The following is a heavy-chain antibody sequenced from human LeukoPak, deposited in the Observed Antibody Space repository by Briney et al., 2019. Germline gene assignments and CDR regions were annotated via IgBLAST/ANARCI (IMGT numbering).Heavy chain of an antibody. CDR3: ARVELAPYYYYMDV. V-gene: IGHV3-48*03. D-gene: IGHD1-7*01. CDR1: GFSISSYE. CDR2: ISSSGSTI. J-gene: IGHJ6*03. Sequence: GGSLRLSCAASGFSISSYEMNWVRQAPGKGLEWVSYISSSGSTIWYADSVKGRFTISRDNAKNSLYLQMNSLRDEDTAVYYCARVELAPYYYYMDVWGKGTTVTVSS.